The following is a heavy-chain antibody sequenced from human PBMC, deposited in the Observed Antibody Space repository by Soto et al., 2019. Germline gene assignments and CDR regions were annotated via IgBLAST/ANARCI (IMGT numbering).Heavy chain of an antibody. CDR1: GFPFSSYW. CDR2: IKQDGSEK. Sequence: GGSLRLSCAASGFPFSSYWMSWVRQAPWKGLEWVANIKQDGSEKYYVDSVKGRFTISRDNAKNSLYLQMNSLRAEDTAVYYCAREELATSIYYCYGMDVGGQGTTVTV. CDR3: AREELATSIYYCYGMDV. D-gene: IGHD1-26*01. J-gene: IGHJ6*01. V-gene: IGHV3-7*05.